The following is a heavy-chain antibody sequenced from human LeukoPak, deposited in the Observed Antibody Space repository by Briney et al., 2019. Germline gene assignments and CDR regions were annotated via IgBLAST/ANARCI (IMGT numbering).Heavy chain of an antibody. V-gene: IGHV4-59*08. CDR1: GDSINDYY. CDR2: IYYSGRT. CDR3: ARRRAEGGSNGHYNWFDP. Sequence: SETLSLTCTVSGDSINDYYWGWIRQPPGKGLEWIGYIYYSGRTKYNPSLQSRVTISVDTSKNQFSLKLSSVTAADTAVYYCARRRAEGGSNGHYNWFDPWGQGTLVTVSP. D-gene: IGHD6-13*01. J-gene: IGHJ5*02.